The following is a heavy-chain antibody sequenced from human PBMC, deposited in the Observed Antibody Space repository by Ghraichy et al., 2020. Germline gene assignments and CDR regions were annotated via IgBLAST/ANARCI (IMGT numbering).Heavy chain of an antibody. V-gene: IGHV3-23*01. J-gene: IGHJ1*01. CDR3: AKDWDLEH. CDR1: GFTFSSYA. D-gene: IGHD1-26*01. CDR2: INTAGTT. Sequence: GESLNISCATSGFTFSSYAMAWVRQAPGKGPEWISAINTAGTTYYGNSAKGRFTISRDNSVNTLYLEMTGLRDADTAVYYCAKDWDLEHWGQGTLVTVSS.